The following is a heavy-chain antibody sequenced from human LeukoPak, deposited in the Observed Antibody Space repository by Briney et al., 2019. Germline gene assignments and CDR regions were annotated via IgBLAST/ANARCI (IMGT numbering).Heavy chain of an antibody. CDR2: IYFSGST. D-gene: IGHD2-8*02. CDR1: GGSISGYY. V-gene: IGHV4-59*01. CDR3: AREGYCAGGVCYNWFDP. J-gene: IGHJ5*02. Sequence: SETLSLTCTVSGGSISGYYWSWLRQPPGKGLEWIEYIYFSGSTNYNPSLNSRVTVSVDTSKNQFSLKLSSVTAADTAVYYCAREGYCAGGVCYNWFDPWGQGTLVTVSS.